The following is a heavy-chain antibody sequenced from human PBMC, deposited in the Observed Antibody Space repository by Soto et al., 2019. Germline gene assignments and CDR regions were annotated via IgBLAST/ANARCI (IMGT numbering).Heavy chain of an antibody. CDR2: INPNSGGT. V-gene: IGHV1-2*04. CDR1: GYTITGYY. CDR3: ARGHPPYYYYGMDV. Sequence: ASVQVSWKTSGYTITGYYMPWVPHSPGQGLEWMGWINPNSGGTNYAQKFQGWVTMTRDTSISTAYMELSRLRSDDTAVYYCARGHPPYYYYGMDVWGQGTTVTVS. J-gene: IGHJ6*02.